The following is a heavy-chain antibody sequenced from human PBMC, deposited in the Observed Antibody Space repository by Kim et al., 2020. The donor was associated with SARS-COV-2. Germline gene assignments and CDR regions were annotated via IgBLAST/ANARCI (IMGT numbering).Heavy chain of an antibody. CDR2: ISGSGGST. V-gene: IGHV3-23*01. D-gene: IGHD4-17*01. CDR1: GFTFSSYA. CDR3: AKDLMPGDYGGNSGDY. J-gene: IGHJ4*02. Sequence: GGSLRLSCAASGFTFSSYAMSWVRQAPGKGLEWVSAISGSGGSTYYADSVKGRFTISRDNSKNTLYLQMNSLRAEDTAVYYCAKDLMPGDYGGNSGDYWGQGTLVTVSS.